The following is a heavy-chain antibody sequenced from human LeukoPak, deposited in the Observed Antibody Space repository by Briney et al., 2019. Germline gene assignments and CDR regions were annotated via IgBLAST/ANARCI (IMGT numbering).Heavy chain of an antibody. CDR1: GFTFSSYG. D-gene: IGHD3-10*01. Sequence: GGSLRLSCAASGFTFSSYGMHWVRQAPGKGLEWVAFIRYDGSNKYYADSVKGRFTISRDNSMNTLYLQMNSLRAEDTAVYYCAKDQVGLTMRYMDVWGKGTTVTISS. CDR3: AKDQVGLTMRYMDV. V-gene: IGHV3-30*02. CDR2: IRYDGSNK. J-gene: IGHJ6*03.